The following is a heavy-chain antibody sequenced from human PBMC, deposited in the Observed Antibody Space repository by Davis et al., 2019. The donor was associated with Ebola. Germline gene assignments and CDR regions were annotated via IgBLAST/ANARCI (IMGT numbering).Heavy chain of an antibody. Sequence: ASVPVSCMASLYTFTNYGITWVRQAPGQALEWMGWINPHNGNTNYAQNVQGRVTMTTDTSTSTAYMEVGILRSDDTAVYYCARAQFPTTSDHWGQGTLVTVSS. J-gene: IGHJ4*02. V-gene: IGHV1-18*04. CDR2: INPHNGNT. CDR1: LYTFTNYG. D-gene: IGHD1-1*01. CDR3: ARAQFPTTSDH.